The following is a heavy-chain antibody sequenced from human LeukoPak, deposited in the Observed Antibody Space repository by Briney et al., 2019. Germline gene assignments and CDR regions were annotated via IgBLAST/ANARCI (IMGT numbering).Heavy chain of an antibody. J-gene: IGHJ4*02. CDR1: GGSFSDGG. Sequence: SVNVSCKASGGSFSDGGIGWVRQAPGQGLEWMGTILPTFGTVKYAQKIEGRATITADTSTTTLYMEVRSLTFEDTAVYYCAKGPFGPLITFGPFYFDSWGQGTLVTVSS. D-gene: IGHD3-16*01. CDR3: AKGPFGPLITFGPFYFDS. V-gene: IGHV1-69*06. CDR2: ILPTFGTV.